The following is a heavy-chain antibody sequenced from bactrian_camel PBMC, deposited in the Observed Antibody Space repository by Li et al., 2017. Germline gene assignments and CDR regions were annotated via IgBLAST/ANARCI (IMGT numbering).Heavy chain of an antibody. Sequence: HVQLVESGGRPVQPGGSLRLSCTASGFTYNSYAMTWVRQAPGKGLEWVSGIDHDGSNSDYVDSAKGRFTISRDNAKNTVYLQMSSLKSEDTALYYCATDCGTGYWGQGTQVTVS. D-gene: IGHD5*01. J-gene: IGHJ4*01. CDR1: GFTYNSYA. CDR3: ATDCGTGY. V-gene: IGHV3S7*01. CDR2: IDHDGSNS.